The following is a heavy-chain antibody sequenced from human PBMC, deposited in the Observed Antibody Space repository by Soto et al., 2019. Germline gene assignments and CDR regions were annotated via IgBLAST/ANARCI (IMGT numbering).Heavy chain of an antibody. CDR2: IYWDDDK. V-gene: IGHV2-5*02. J-gene: IGHJ6*02. CDR3: VRSLYYYYYYGMDV. CDR1: GLSLSTSGVG. Sequence: SGPTLVNPTQTLTLTCTFSGLSLSTSGVGVGWIRQPPGKALEWLALIYWDDDKRYSPSLKSRLTITKDTSKNQVVLTMTNMDPVDTATYYCVRSLYYYYYYGMDVWGQGTTVTVSS.